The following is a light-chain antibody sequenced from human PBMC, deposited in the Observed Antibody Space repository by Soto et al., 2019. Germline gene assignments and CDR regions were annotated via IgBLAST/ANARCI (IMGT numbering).Light chain of an antibody. V-gene: IGKV1-27*01. CDR1: QVIANY. CDR2: SAS. Sequence: DIQMTQSPSSLSASVGDRVTITCRASQVIANYLAWYQQKPGKVPTLLIYSASTLQSGVPSRFSGSGFGTDFTLSITSLQPEDVAFYYCQRYDSAPQTFDLATKVGI. CDR3: QRYDSAPQT. J-gene: IGKJ1*01.